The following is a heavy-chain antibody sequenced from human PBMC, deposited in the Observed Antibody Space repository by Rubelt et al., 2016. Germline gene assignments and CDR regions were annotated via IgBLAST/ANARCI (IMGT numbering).Heavy chain of an antibody. CDR1: GGTFSSYV. CDR2: IVPILPVT. CDR3: ARPPDVYGVDV. J-gene: IGHJ6*02. Sequence: KPGSSVKVSCKASGGTFSSYVINWVRQAPGQGLEWMGRIVPILPVTNYAQKFRGRVTITAEQSTSTAYMALTSLRSEDTAVYYCARPPDVYGVDVWGQGTTVTVSS. V-gene: IGHV1-69*04.